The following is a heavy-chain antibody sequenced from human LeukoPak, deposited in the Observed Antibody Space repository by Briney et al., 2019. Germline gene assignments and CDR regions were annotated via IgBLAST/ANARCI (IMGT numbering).Heavy chain of an antibody. CDR2: IIPIFGTA. D-gene: IGHD2-2*01. CDR1: GGTFSSYA. J-gene: IGHJ4*02. Sequence: SVKVSCKASGGTFSSYAISWVRQAPGQGLEWMGGIIPIFGTANYAQKFQGRVTITTDESTSTAYMELSSLRPEDTAVYYCAREEYRSTSRKYYFDYWGQGTLVTVSS. CDR3: AREEYRSTSRKYYFDY. V-gene: IGHV1-69*05.